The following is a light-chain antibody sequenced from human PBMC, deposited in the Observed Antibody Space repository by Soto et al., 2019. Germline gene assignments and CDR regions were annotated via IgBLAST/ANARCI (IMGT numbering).Light chain of an antibody. J-gene: IGKJ5*01. V-gene: IGKV3-11*01. CDR3: QQRRNWQVT. CDR1: QSVSTY. CDR2: DAS. Sequence: EIVLTQSPVILSLSPGERATLSCRASQSVSTYLAWYQQKPGQAPRLLIYDASNRATGIPARFSGSGSGTDFTLTISSLEPEDFAVYYCQQRRNWQVTFGQGTRWRL.